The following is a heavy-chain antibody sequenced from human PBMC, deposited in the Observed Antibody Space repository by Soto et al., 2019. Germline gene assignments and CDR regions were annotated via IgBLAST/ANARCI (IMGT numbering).Heavy chain of an antibody. J-gene: IGHJ1*01. CDR3: ARAGSGVVQH. D-gene: IGHD3-10*01. V-gene: IGHV4-4*02. Sequence: QMQLQESGPGLVKPSGTLSLTCAVSGGSINNISWWSWVRQPPGKGLEWIGETYHSGSTNYNPSLKSRVTISVDKSKNQFSLKLNSVTAEDTAVYYCARAGSGVVQHWGQGTLVIVSS. CDR1: GGSINNISW. CDR2: TYHSGST.